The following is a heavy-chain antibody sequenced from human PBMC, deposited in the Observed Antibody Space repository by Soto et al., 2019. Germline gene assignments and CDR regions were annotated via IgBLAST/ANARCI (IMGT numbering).Heavy chain of an antibody. CDR3: ARIYYDSSGYYYPFDY. V-gene: IGHV4-31*03. J-gene: IGHJ4*02. CDR2: IYYSGST. D-gene: IGHD3-22*01. Sequence: PSETLSLTCTVSGGSISSGGYYWSWIRQHPGKGLEWIGYIYYSGSTYYNPSLKSRVTISVDTSKNQFSLKLSSVTAADTAVYYCARIYYDSSGYYYPFDYWGQGTLVTVS. CDR1: GGSISSGGYY.